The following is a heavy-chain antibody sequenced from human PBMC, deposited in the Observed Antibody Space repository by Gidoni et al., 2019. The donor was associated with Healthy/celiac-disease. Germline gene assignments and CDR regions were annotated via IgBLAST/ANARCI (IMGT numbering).Heavy chain of an antibody. J-gene: IGHJ4*02. CDR2: INAGNGNT. V-gene: IGHV1-3*01. CDR3: ARFIAVAGSFDY. Sequence: QVQLVQSGAEVKKPGASVKVSCKASGYTFTSYAMHWVRQAPGQRLEWMGWINAGNGNTKYSQKFQGRVTITRDTSASTAYMELSSLRSEDTAVYYCARFIAVAGSFDYWGQGTLVTVSS. D-gene: IGHD6-19*01. CDR1: GYTFTSYA.